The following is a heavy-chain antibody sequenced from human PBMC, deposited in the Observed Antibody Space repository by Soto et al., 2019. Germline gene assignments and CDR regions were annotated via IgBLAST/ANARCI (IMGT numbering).Heavy chain of an antibody. CDR2: VYFSGNT. CDR3: ARSMYSTSAQLYYGMDV. J-gene: IGHJ6*02. D-gene: IGHD6-6*01. Sequence: SETLSLTCTVSGGSLSSYYWTWIRQSPGKGLEWIGYVYFSGNTNYNPSLKSRVTISIDTSKNQFSLRLSSATAADTAVYYCARSMYSTSAQLYYGMDVWGQGTTVTVSS. CDR1: GGSLSSYY. V-gene: IGHV4-59*08.